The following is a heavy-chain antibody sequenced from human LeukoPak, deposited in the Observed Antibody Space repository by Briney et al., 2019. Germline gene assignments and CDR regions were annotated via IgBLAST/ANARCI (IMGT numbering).Heavy chain of an antibody. J-gene: IGHJ3*01. V-gene: IGHV3-74*01. CDR2: INIDETNA. CDR3: GRGGDGIDV. Sequence: GSLDLSCAVSGFPFSNYLMHWVRQAPGGGLVWVSRINIDETNAYADSVSGRFTISRDNTKNTLYLQMNSLRAEDTAVYFCGRGGDGIDVWGQGTTVIVSS. CDR1: GFPFSNYL.